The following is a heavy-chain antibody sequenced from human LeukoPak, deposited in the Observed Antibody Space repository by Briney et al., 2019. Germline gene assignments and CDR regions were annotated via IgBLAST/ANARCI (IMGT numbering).Heavy chain of an antibody. CDR1: GGSISSGSYY. V-gene: IGHV4-61*02. CDR2: IYTSGST. CDR3: ARGATVTTPFDH. Sequence: SQTLSLTCTVSGGSISSGSYYWSWIRQPAGKGLEWIGRIYTSGSTNYNPSLKSRVTISVDTSKNQFSLKLSSVTAADTAVYYCARGATVTTPFDHWGQGTLVTVSS. J-gene: IGHJ4*02. D-gene: IGHD4-17*01.